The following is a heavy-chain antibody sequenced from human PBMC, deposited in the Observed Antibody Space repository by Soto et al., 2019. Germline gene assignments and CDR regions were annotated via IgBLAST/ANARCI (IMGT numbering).Heavy chain of an antibody. Sequence: GESLKISCKGSGYSFTSYWIGWVRQMPGKGLEWMGIIYPGDSDTRYSPSFQGQVTISADKSISTAYPQWSSLKASDTAMYYCAKAKNDYNWDNRPPFDYWGQGTLVTVSS. J-gene: IGHJ4*02. CDR2: IYPGDSDT. CDR3: AKAKNDYNWDNRPPFDY. CDR1: GYSFTSYW. V-gene: IGHV5-51*01. D-gene: IGHD1-20*01.